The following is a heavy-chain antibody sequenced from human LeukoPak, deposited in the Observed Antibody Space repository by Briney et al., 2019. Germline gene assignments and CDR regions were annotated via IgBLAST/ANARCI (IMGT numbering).Heavy chain of an antibody. V-gene: IGHV1-69*13. J-gene: IGHJ4*02. CDR2: IIPIFGTA. D-gene: IGHD3-3*01. Sequence: SVKVSCKASGGTFSSYAISWVRQAPGQGLEWMGGIIPIFGTANYAQKFQGRVTITADESTSTAYMELSSLRSEDTAVYYCARGTYYDFWSGYPQPQFFDYWGQGTLVTVSS. CDR1: GGTFSSYA. CDR3: ARGTYYDFWSGYPQPQFFDY.